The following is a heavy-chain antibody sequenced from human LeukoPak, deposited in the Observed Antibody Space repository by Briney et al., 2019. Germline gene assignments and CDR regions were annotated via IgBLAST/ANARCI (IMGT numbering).Heavy chain of an antibody. V-gene: IGHV1-46*01. CDR3: AREGSSGWNTLYFDY. Sequence: EASVKVSCKPSVDTFTSYYMQAGRRAPGQRLEWGGIINPSGGSTSYAQKFQGRVTMPRDTSTSTVYMELRSLRSDDTAVYYCAREGSSGWNTLYFDYWGQGTLVTVSS. J-gene: IGHJ4*02. D-gene: IGHD6-19*01. CDR2: INPSGGST. CDR1: VDTFTSYY.